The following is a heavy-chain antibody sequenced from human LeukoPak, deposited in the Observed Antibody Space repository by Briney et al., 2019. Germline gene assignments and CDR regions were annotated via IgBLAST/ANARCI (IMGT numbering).Heavy chain of an antibody. CDR2: INPSDGST. J-gene: IGHJ5*02. CDR1: GYIFTSYY. V-gene: IGHV1-46*01. CDR3: ARDNSVGDIAWWFDP. D-gene: IGHD3-10*01. Sequence: ASVKVSCKASGYIFTSYYMHWVRQAPGQGLEWMGIINPSDGSTSYVQKFQGRITLTRDMSTSTDYMELRSLKSEDTAVYYCARDNSVGDIAWWFDPWGQGTLVTVSS.